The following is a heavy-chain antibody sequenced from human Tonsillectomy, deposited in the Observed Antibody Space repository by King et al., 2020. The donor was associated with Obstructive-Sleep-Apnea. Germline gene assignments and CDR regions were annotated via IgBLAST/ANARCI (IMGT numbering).Heavy chain of an antibody. CDR2: INHSGST. V-gene: IGHV4-34*01. J-gene: IGHJ6*02. CDR3: ARGTWDCSGGICYSYYGMDV. CDR1: GGSFSGYY. D-gene: IGHD2-15*01. Sequence: VQLQQWGAGLLKPSETLSLTCAVYGGSFSGYYWSWIRQPPGKGLEWIGEINHSGSTNYNPSLKSRVTISVDTSKNQFSLNVNSVTAADTAVYYCARGTWDCSGGICYSYYGMDVWGQGTTVTVSS.